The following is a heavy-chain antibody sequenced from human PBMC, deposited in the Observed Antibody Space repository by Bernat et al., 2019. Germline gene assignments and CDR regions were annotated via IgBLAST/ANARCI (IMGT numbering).Heavy chain of an antibody. CDR3: ARSITYYYDSSGSRAFDI. CDR2: IWYDGSNK. V-gene: IGHV3-33*01. J-gene: IGHJ3*02. Sequence: QVQLVESGGGVVQPGRSLRLSCAASGFTFSSYGMHWVRQAPGKGLEWVAVIWYDGSNKYYADSVKGRFTISRDNSKNTLYLQMNSLRAEDTAVYYCARSITYYYDSSGSRAFDIWGQGTMVTVSS. D-gene: IGHD3-22*01. CDR1: GFTFSSYG.